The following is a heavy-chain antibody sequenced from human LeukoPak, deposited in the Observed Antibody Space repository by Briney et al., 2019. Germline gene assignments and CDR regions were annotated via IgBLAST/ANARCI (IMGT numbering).Heavy chain of an antibody. J-gene: IGHJ4*02. CDR2: IYYSGST. CDR3: ARGSGFGELLYADY. CDR1: GGSISSGDYY. V-gene: IGHV4-30-4*01. D-gene: IGHD3-10*01. Sequence: PSETLSLTCTVSGGSISSGDYYWSWIRQPPGKGLEWIGYIYYSGSTYYNPSLKSRVTISVDTSKNQFSLKLSSVTAADTAVYYCARGSGFGELLYADYWGQGTLVTVSS.